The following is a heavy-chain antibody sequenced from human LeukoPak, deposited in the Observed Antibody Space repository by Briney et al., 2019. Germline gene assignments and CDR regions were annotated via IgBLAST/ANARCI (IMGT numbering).Heavy chain of an antibody. CDR1: GFTFSSYG. CDR2: IRYDGSLK. CDR3: VKEKGAAHFDC. D-gene: IGHD6-6*01. V-gene: IGHV3-30*02. J-gene: IGHJ4*02. Sequence: GGSLRLSCAASGFTFSSYGMHWVRQAPGKGLEWVAFIRYDGSLKYYVDSVKGRFTISRDNSKNALYLQMNSLRPEDTAVYYCVKEKGAAHFDCWGQGTLVTVSS.